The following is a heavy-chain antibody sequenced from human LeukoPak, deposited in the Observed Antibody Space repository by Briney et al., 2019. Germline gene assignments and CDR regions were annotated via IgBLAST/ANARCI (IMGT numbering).Heavy chain of an antibody. V-gene: IGHV3-30*18. CDR3: AKGPGDNYYGSGSLPFGYYYGMDV. Sequence: GGSLRLSCAASGFTFSSYGMHWVRQAPGKGLEWGAVISYDGSNKYYADSVKGRFTISRDNSKNTLYLQMNSLRAEDTAVYYCAKGPGDNYYGSGSLPFGYYYGMDVWGKGTTVTVSS. CDR1: GFTFSSYG. J-gene: IGHJ6*04. D-gene: IGHD3-10*01. CDR2: ISYDGSNK.